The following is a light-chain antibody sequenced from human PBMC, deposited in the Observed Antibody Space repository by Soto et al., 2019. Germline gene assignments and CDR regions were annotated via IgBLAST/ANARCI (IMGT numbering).Light chain of an antibody. CDR3: EQYGGPLQT. V-gene: IGKV3-20*01. Sequence: ESVLTQSLATLSLYTGKRATLYCRSSQSVSSVYLAWYQQKPGQAPRLLICAASSRAAGIPDRFSGSGSGTDFTLTISRLEPAEVAMYYCEQYGGPLQTCGQGTSV. CDR2: AAS. J-gene: IGKJ1*01. CDR1: QSVSSVY.